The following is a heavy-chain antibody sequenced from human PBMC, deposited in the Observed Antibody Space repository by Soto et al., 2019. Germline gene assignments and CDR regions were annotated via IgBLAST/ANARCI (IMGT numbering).Heavy chain of an antibody. J-gene: IGHJ4*02. D-gene: IGHD2-8*01. CDR3: ARQLMVYHNPYFDY. CDR1: GGSISSYY. CDR2: IYYSGST. Sequence: SETLSLTCTVSGGSISSYYWSWIRQPPGKGLEWIGYIYYSGSTNYNPSLKSRVTISVDTSKNQFSLKLSSVTAADTAVYYCARQLMVYHNPYFDYWGQGTLVTLSS. V-gene: IGHV4-59*08.